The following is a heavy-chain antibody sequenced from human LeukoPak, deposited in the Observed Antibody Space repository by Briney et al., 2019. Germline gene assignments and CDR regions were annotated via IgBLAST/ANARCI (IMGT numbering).Heavy chain of an antibody. J-gene: IGHJ3*02. Sequence: PGGSLRLSCAASGFIFSDYYMSWIRQAPGKGLEWVSYISSSGSTIYYADSVKGRFTISRDNAKNSLYLQMNSLRAEDTAVYYCAKMREYQLLLDAFDIWGQGTMVTVSS. D-gene: IGHD2-2*01. CDR1: GFIFSDYY. CDR3: AKMREYQLLLDAFDI. CDR2: ISSSGSTI. V-gene: IGHV3-11*01.